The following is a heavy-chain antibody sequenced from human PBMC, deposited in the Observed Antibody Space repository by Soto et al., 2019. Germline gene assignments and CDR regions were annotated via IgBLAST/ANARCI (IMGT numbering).Heavy chain of an antibody. D-gene: IGHD2-2*01. J-gene: IGHJ4*02. V-gene: IGHV1-18*04. CDR3: ARGGIVVVPAAGSSWDTNFDY. CDR1: GYTFTSYG. CDR2: ISAYNGNT. Sequence: QVQLVQSGAEVKKPGASVKVSCKASGYTFTSYGISWVRQAPGQGLEWMGWISAYNGNTNYAQKLQGRVTMTTDTATSTAYMELRSLRSDDTAVYYCARGGIVVVPAAGSSWDTNFDYWGQGTLVTVSS.